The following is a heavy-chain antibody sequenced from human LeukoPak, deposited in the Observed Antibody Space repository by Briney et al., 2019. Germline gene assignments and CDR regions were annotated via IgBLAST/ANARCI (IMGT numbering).Heavy chain of an antibody. CDR2: ISYIGST. Sequence: SETMSLTCTVSGDSIRNYYWNWIRQPPGKGLEWIGYISYIGSTNYNPSLDSRVTISLDTSKNQFSLKLRSVTAADTAVYYCASSYTSDWSYYFHYWGQGALVTVSS. D-gene: IGHD6-19*01. CDR3: ASSYTSDWSYYFHY. J-gene: IGHJ4*02. CDR1: GDSIRNYY. V-gene: IGHV4-59*08.